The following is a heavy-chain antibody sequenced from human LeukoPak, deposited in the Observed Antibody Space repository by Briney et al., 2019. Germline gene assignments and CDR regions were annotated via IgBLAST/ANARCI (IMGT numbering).Heavy chain of an antibody. CDR2: MNPNSGNT. V-gene: IGHV1-8*01. CDR1: GYTFTSYD. D-gene: IGHD6-13*01. Sequence: ASVEVSCKASGYTFTSYDINWVRQATGQGLEWMGWMNPNSGNTGYAQKFQGRVTMTRNTSISTAYMELSSLRSEDTAVYYCARVYSSSWYWFDPWGQGTLVTVSS. CDR3: ARVYSSSWYWFDP. J-gene: IGHJ5*02.